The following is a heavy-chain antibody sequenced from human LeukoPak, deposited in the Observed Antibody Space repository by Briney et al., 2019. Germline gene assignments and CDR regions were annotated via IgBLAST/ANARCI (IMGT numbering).Heavy chain of an antibody. V-gene: IGHV3-30*04. CDR1: GFTFSSYA. J-gene: IGHJ4*02. Sequence: GGSLRLSCAASGFTFSSYAMHWVRQAPGKGLEWVAVISYDGSNKYYADSVKGRFTISRDNSKNTLYLQMNSLRAEDTAVYYCARAAPMGYFDYWGQGTLVTVSS. CDR2: ISYDGSNK. CDR3: ARAAPMGYFDY. D-gene: IGHD3-10*01.